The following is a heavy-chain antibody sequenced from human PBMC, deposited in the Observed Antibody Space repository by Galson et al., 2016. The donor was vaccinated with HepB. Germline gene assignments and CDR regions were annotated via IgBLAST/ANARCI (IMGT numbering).Heavy chain of an antibody. J-gene: IGHJ6*02. D-gene: IGHD5-18*01. V-gene: IGHV3-9*01. Sequence: SLRLSCAASGFAFDIYAMHWVRQAPGKGLEWVSGISWNSAYVGYADSVKGRFTIPRDNAKSSLYLQMNSLRAEDTALYYCARVVRDYRTYSYSGPSYAMDVWGQGTTVTVSS. CDR3: ARVVRDYRTYSYSGPSYAMDV. CDR1: GFAFDIYA. CDR2: ISWNSAYV.